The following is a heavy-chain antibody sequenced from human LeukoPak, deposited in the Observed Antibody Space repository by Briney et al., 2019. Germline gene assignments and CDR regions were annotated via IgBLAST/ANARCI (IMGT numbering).Heavy chain of an antibody. CDR3: ARDWGSRGPSYYMDV. CDR1: GFTFSSYS. CDR2: ISTSSSYI. J-gene: IGHJ6*03. D-gene: IGHD7-27*01. V-gene: IGHV3-21*01. Sequence: TGGSLRLSCAGSGFTFSSYSMNWVRQAPGKGLEWVSFISTSSSYIYYADSVKGRFTISRDNAKNSLYLQMNSLRAEDTAVYYCARDWGSRGPSYYMDVWGKGTTVTVSS.